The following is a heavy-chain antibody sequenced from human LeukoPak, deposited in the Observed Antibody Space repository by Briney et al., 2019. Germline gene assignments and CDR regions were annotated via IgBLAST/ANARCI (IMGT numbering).Heavy chain of an antibody. CDR3: ARRFDS. CDR2: ISSSSSTI. V-gene: IGHV3-48*01. CDR1: GFTISSYD. Sequence: GGSLRLSCAASGFTISSYDMNWVRQAPRKGLEWISYISSSSSTIYYADSVKGRFTISRDNAKNSLYLQMNSLRVEDTAVYYCARRFDSWGQGTLVTVSS. J-gene: IGHJ4*02.